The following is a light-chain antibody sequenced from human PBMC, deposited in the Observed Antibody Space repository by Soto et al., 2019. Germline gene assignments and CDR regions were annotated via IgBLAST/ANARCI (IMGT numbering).Light chain of an antibody. J-gene: IGLJ2*01. V-gene: IGLV2-8*01. CDR1: STDANFYKY. CDR3: SSYVGATVV. Sequence: QSVLTQPPSASGSPGQSVTISCTGTSTDANFYKYVSWYQQHPGKVPKLILFEATRRPSGVPDRFSGSKSANTASLTVSGLRPDDEADYYCSSYVGATVVFGGGTKLTV. CDR2: EAT.